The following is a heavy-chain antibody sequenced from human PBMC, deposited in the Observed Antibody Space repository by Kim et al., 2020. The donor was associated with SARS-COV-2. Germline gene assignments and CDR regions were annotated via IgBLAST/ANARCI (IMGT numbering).Heavy chain of an antibody. CDR3: ARVGYSSSWVYYFDY. V-gene: IGHV1-69*13. CDR1: GGTFSSYA. D-gene: IGHD6-13*01. CDR2: IIPIFGTA. Sequence: SVKVSCKASGGTFSSYAISWVRQAPGQGLEWMGGIIPIFGTANYAQKFQGRVTITADESTSTAYMELSSLRSEDTAVYYCARVGYSSSWVYYFDYWGQGTLVTVSS. J-gene: IGHJ4*02.